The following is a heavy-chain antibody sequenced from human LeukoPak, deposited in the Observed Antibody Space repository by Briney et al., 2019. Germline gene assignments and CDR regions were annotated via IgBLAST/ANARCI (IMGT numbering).Heavy chain of an antibody. V-gene: IGHV3-23*01. D-gene: IGHD2-21*01. Sequence: GSLGLSCATSGFTFSTYAMSWVRQAPGKGLEWVSAISASGVSTYSADSVKGRFTISRDNSKNTLYLQMNSLRAEDTAVYYCAKSLVGLFRGFDPWGQGTLVTVSS. J-gene: IGHJ5*02. CDR2: ISASGVST. CDR3: AKSLVGLFRGFDP. CDR1: GFTFSTYA.